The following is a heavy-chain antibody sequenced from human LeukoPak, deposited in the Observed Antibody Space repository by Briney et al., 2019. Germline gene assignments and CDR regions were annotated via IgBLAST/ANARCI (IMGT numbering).Heavy chain of an antibody. CDR1: GYTFTGYY. CDR3: ARDRVGATPPVDY. V-gene: IGHV1-2*02. J-gene: IGHJ4*02. D-gene: IGHD1-26*01. CDR2: ITPNSGGT. Sequence: ASVKFYCKASGYTFTGYYMHWVRQAPGQGLEWMGWITPNSGGTNSAQKFQGRVTMTRDTSISTAYMELRSLRSDDTAVYYCARDRVGATPPVDYWGQGTLVTVSS.